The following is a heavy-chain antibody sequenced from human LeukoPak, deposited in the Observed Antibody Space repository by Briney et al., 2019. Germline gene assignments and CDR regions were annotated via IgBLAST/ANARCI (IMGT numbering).Heavy chain of an antibody. CDR3: ASTKTTTDNAFDI. D-gene: IGHD4-17*01. J-gene: IGHJ3*02. CDR1: GGSISSSSYY. Sequence: SETLSLTCTVSGGSISSSSYYWGWIRQPRGKGLEWIGSIYYSGSTYYNPSLKSRVTISVDTSKNQFSLKLSSVTAVDTAVYYCASTKTTTDNAFDIWGQGTMVTVSS. V-gene: IGHV4-39*01. CDR2: IYYSGST.